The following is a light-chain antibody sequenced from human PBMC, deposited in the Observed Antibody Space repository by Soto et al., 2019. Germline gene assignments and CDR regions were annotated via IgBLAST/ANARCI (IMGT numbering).Light chain of an antibody. J-gene: IGLJ1*01. V-gene: IGLV1-40*01. CDR1: SSNIGAGYD. CDR2: GNS. CDR3: QCYASSVSGFDV. Sequence: QSVLTQPPSVSGAPGQRVTISCTGSSSNIGAGYDVHWYQQLPGTAPKLLIYGNSNRPSGVPDRFSGSKSGTSASLAITGLRAEDEADYYCQCYASSVSGFDVFGTGTKVTVL.